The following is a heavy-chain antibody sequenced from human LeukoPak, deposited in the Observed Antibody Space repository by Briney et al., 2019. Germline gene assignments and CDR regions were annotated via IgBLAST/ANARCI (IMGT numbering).Heavy chain of an antibody. Sequence: ASVKVSCKASGYTFTSYDFNWVRQAPGQGLEWMGWMNPSSGNAGSAPKFQGRLTMTRDTSISTAYMELSSLTSEDTAVYYCARGEYFGSGGFDPWGQGTLVTVSS. CDR1: GYTFTSYD. D-gene: IGHD3-10*01. V-gene: IGHV1-8*01. J-gene: IGHJ5*02. CDR2: MNPSSGNA. CDR3: ARGEYFGSGGFDP.